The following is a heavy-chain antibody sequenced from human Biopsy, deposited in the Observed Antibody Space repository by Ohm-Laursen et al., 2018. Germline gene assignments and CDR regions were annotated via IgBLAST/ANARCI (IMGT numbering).Heavy chain of an antibody. J-gene: IGHJ4*02. CDR1: GDSINNYY. Sequence: SETLSLTCPVSGDSINNYYWSWIRQPAGKGLEWIGRIYTSGSPNYNLSLESRVTMSVDTSKNQFSLNLRSVTAADTAGYYCARGQALKSFDYWGQGTLVTVSS. V-gene: IGHV4-4*07. CDR3: ARGQALKSFDY. CDR2: IYTSGSP.